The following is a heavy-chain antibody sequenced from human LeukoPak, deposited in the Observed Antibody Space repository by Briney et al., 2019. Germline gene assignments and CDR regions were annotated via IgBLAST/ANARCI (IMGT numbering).Heavy chain of an antibody. Sequence: SETLSLTCRVSGGSISSYYWSWIRQPPGKGLEWIGYIYYSGSTNYIPSLKSRVTISVDTSKNQFSLKLSSVTAADTAVYYCARESSSWYGVDYWGQGTLVTVSS. V-gene: IGHV4-59*01. CDR3: ARESSSWYGVDY. CDR2: IYYSGST. D-gene: IGHD6-13*01. J-gene: IGHJ4*02. CDR1: GGSISSYY.